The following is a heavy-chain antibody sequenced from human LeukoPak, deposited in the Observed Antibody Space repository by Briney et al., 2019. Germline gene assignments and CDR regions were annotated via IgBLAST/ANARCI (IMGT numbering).Heavy chain of an antibody. J-gene: IGHJ4*02. V-gene: IGHV4-4*07. CDR3: AREGGSYRSFDY. D-gene: IGHD1-26*01. CDR2: MYSSGTT. Sequence: SEPLSLTCTVSGDSISSYYWSWIRQPAGKGLEWIGRMYSSGTTHYSPSLKSRITMSVDTSKNQFSLRLSSVTAADTAVYYCAREGGSYRSFDYWGQGTLVTVSS. CDR1: GDSISSYY.